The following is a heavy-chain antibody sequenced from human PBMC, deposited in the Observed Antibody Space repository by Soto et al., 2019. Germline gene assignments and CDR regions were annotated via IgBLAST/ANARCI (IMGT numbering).Heavy chain of an antibody. Sequence: ASVKVSCKVSGYTLTELSMHWVRQAPGKGLGWMGGFDPEDGETIYAQKFQGRVTITADKSTSTAYMELSSLRSEDTAVYYCAREVAAGTSADAFDIWGQGTMVTVSS. V-gene: IGHV1-24*01. CDR2: FDPEDGET. J-gene: IGHJ3*02. CDR3: AREVAAGTSADAFDI. CDR1: GYTLTELS. D-gene: IGHD6-13*01.